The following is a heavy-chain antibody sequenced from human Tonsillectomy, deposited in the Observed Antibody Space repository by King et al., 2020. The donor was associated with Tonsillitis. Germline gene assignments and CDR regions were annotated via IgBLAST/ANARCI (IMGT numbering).Heavy chain of an antibody. Sequence: QLQESGPGLVKPSETLSLTCTVSGGSISNYYWSWIRQPPGKGLEWIGYIYYSGNTNHNPSLKSRVTISVDTSRNQFSLKLSSVTASDTAVYYCARGAVGDWAAFDIWGQGTMVTVSS. CDR3: ARGAVGDWAAFDI. CDR2: IYYSGNT. V-gene: IGHV4-59*01. J-gene: IGHJ3*02. D-gene: IGHD2-21*02. CDR1: GGSISNYY.